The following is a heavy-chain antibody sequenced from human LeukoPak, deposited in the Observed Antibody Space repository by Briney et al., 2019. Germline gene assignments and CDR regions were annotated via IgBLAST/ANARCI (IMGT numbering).Heavy chain of an antibody. CDR1: GYTFTTYY. D-gene: IGHD1/OR15-1a*01. J-gene: IGHJ6*03. CDR3: ASSRNNAYYYYYYMDV. V-gene: IGHV7-4-1*02. Sequence: GASVKVSCKASGYTFTTYYIHWVRQAPGLGIECMGWINTNTGNPTYAQGFTGRFVFSLDTSVSTAYLQISSLKAEDTAVYYCASSRNNAYYYYYYMDVCGKGTTVTVSS. CDR2: INTNTGNP.